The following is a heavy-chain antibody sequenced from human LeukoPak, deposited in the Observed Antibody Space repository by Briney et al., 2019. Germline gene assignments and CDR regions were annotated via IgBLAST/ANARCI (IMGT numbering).Heavy chain of an antibody. CDR1: GVSISSYY. CDR2: IYYSGST. V-gene: IGHV4-59*01. CDR3: ARELYDYGDPERDSDAFDI. J-gene: IGHJ3*02. D-gene: IGHD4-17*01. Sequence: WETLCLTCAVSGVSISSYYWSWIRQPPGKGLEWIGYIYYSGSTNYNPSLKSRVTISGDTSKNQFSLKLSSVTAADTAVYYCARELYDYGDPERDSDAFDIWGQGTMVTVSS.